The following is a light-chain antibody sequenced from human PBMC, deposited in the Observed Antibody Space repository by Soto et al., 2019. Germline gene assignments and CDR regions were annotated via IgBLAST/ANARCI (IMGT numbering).Light chain of an antibody. CDR3: QQYVHKIT. V-gene: IGKV1-33*01. J-gene: IGKJ4*01. CDR2: DAS. Sequence: DIQMTQSPSSLSASVGDRVTITCQACQDISNHLHWYQQKPGKAPKLLIYDASNLETGVPSRFSGSGSGTDFTFTISSLQPDDIATYYCQQYVHKITFGGGTKVEIK. CDR1: QDISNH.